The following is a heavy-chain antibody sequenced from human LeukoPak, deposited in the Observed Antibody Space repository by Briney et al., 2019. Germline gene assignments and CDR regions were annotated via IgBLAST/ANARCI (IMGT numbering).Heavy chain of an antibody. CDR2: IIYDGTNQ. V-gene: IGHV3-30-3*01. J-gene: IGHJ4*02. D-gene: IGHD2-2*01. CDR1: GFTFRDYA. CDR3: ARSASSTTCQDY. Sequence: PGRSLRLSCAASGFTFRDYAMHWVRQAPGKGLEWVAVIIYDGTNQYYADSVKGLFTISRDNSKNTLYLQMNSLRAEDTAVYYCARSASSTTCQDYWGQGTLVTVSS.